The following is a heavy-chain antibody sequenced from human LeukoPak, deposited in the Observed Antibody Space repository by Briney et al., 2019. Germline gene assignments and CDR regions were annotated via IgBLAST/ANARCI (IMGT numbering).Heavy chain of an antibody. Sequence: SVKVSCKASGGTFSSYAISWVRQAPGQGLEWMGGIIPIFGTANYAQKFQGRVTITTDEPTSTAYMELSSLRSEDTAVYYCARGLLGYCSSTSCPSAFDIWGQGTMVTVSS. D-gene: IGHD2-2*01. CDR1: GGTFSSYA. J-gene: IGHJ3*02. CDR3: ARGLLGYCSSTSCPSAFDI. V-gene: IGHV1-69*05. CDR2: IIPIFGTA.